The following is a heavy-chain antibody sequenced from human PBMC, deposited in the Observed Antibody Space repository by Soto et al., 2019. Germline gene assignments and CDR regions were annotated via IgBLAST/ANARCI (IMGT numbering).Heavy chain of an antibody. CDR3: AKDRDYYDSSGYPSRDY. CDR1: GFTFSSYA. Sequence: EVQLLESGGGLVQPGGSLRLSCAASGFTFSSYAMSWVRQAPGKGLEWVSAISGSGGSTYYADSVKGRFTISRDNSKNTLYRQMNSLRAEDTAVYYCAKDRDYYDSSGYPSRDYWGQGTLVTVSS. V-gene: IGHV3-23*01. D-gene: IGHD3-22*01. CDR2: ISGSGGST. J-gene: IGHJ4*02.